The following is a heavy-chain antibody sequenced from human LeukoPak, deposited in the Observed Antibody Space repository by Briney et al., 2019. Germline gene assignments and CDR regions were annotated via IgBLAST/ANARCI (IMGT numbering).Heavy chain of an antibody. CDR1: GGSFSGYY. CDR3: ARGLYIVATIRYYYMDV. J-gene: IGHJ6*03. Sequence: SETLSLTCAVYGGSFSGYYWSWIRQPPGKGLEWIGEINHSGNTNYDPSLKSRVTISVDTSKNQFSLKLSSVTAADTAVYYCARGLYIVATIRYYYMDVWGKGTTVTVSS. CDR2: INHSGNT. D-gene: IGHD5-12*01. V-gene: IGHV4-34*01.